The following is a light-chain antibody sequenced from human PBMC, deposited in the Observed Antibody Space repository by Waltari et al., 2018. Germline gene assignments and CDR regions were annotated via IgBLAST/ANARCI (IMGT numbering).Light chain of an antibody. Sequence: DIVLTLSQDSMAVSLGGRATINCKSSQSGLSRSNNKNYLGLDQQKPGQTPKLLITGASTREPGIPDRFSGSGSGTDFTLTISGLQAEDVAVYFCQQCYSFPYTFGQGTQLEIK. J-gene: IGKJ2*01. CDR1: QSGLSRSNNKNY. CDR3: QQCYSFPYT. V-gene: IGKV4-1*01. CDR2: GAS.